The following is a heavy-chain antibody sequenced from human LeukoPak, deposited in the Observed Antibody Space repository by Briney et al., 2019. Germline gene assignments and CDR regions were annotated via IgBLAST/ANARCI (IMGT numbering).Heavy chain of an antibody. CDR2: INHSGST. CDR3: ARGASSGYRNYGMDV. Sequence: KTSETLSLTCTVSGGSISSNYWSWIRQPPGKGPEWIGEINHSGSTNYNPSLKSRVTISVDTSKNQFSLKLSSVTAADTAVYYCARGASSGYRNYGMDVWGQGTTVTVSS. D-gene: IGHD3-22*01. CDR1: GGSISSNY. V-gene: IGHV4-34*01. J-gene: IGHJ6*02.